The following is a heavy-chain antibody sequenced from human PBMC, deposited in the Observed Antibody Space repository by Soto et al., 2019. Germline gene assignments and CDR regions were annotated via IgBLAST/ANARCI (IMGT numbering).Heavy chain of an antibody. Sequence: ASVKVSCKASGYSFTDYHIHWVRQAPGEGLEWLGRINPKSGGTSTAQKFQGWVTMTTDTSISTASMELTRLTSDDTAIYYCARGDSTDCSNGVCSFFYNHDMDVWGQGTTVTVSS. CDR1: GYSFTDYH. V-gene: IGHV1-2*04. CDR2: INPKSGGT. D-gene: IGHD2-8*01. CDR3: ARGDSTDCSNGVCSFFYNHDMDV. J-gene: IGHJ6*02.